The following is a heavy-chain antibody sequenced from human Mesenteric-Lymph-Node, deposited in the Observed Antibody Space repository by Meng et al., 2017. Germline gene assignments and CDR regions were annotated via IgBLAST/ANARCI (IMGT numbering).Heavy chain of an antibody. J-gene: IGHJ4*02. CDR3: ARFCSGGRCPDY. V-gene: IGHV4-59*01. D-gene: IGHD2-15*01. CDR1: GGSISSYY. Sequence: GSLRLSCTVSGGSISSYYWSWIRQPPGKGLEWIGYIYYSGSTNYNYNPSLKSRVTISVDTSKNQFSLKVSSVTAADTAVYYCARFCSGGRCPDYWGQGTLVTVSS. CDR2: IYYSGSTNY.